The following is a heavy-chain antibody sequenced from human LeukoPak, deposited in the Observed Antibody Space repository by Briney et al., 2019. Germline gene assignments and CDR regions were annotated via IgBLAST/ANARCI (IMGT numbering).Heavy chain of an antibody. J-gene: IGHJ6*03. CDR3: ARENDGSGSWTMTYYYYYYYMDV. CDR1: GGSINSYY. V-gene: IGHV4-59*01. Sequence: SETLSLSCTVSGGSINSYYWSWIRQPPGKGLEWIGYIYYTGTTNYNPSLKSRVTISLDTSKNQFSLKLTSVTAADTAVYYCARENDGSGSWTMTYYYYYYYMDVWGKGTTVTVSS. CDR2: IYYTGTT. D-gene: IGHD3-10*01.